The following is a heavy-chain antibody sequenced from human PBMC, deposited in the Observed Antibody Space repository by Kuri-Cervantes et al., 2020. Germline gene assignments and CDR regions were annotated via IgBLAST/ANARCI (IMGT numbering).Heavy chain of an antibody. V-gene: IGHV1-8*02. J-gene: IGHJ4*02. Sequence: ASVKVSCKASGYTFTSYDINWVRQATGQGLEWMGWMNPNSGNTGYAQKFQGRVTMTRNTSISTAYMELSSLRSEDTAVHYCARDSDYYDSSCSPSFDYWGQGTLVTVSS. CDR1: GYTFTSYD. D-gene: IGHD3-22*01. CDR2: MNPNSGNT. CDR3: ARDSDYYDSSCSPSFDY.